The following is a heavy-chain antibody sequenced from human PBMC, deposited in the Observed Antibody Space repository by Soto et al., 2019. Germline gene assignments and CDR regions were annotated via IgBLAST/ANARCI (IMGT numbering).Heavy chain of an antibody. V-gene: IGHV3-23*01. CDR1: GFTFSSYA. CDR3: AKGSTYYYYYYGMDV. CDR2: ISGSGGST. Sequence: GGSLRLSCAASGFTFSSYAMSLVRQAPGKGLEWVSAISGSGGSTYYADSVKGRFTISRDNPKNTLYLQMNSLRVEDTAVYYCAKGSTYYYYYYGMDVWGQGTTVTVSS. J-gene: IGHJ6*02.